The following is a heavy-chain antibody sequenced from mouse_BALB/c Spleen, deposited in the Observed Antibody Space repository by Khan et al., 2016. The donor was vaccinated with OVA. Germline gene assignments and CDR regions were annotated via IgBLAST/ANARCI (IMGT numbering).Heavy chain of an antibody. CDR3: ARRNYFGYSIAY. J-gene: IGHJ3*01. CDR1: GYTFTDYY. V-gene: IGHV1-77*01. D-gene: IGHD1-2*01. Sequence: QVQLQQSGAELARPGASVKLSCKASGYTFTDYYINWVKQRTGQGLEWIGEISPGSGDIYYNERFKGQATLTADKSSSTAYRQLSSLTSETSAVSFCARRNYFGYSIAYRGQEALVTGSA. CDR2: ISPGSGDI.